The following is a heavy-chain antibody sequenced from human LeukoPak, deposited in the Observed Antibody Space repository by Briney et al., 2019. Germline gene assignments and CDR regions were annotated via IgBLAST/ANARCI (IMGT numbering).Heavy chain of an antibody. J-gene: IGHJ4*02. D-gene: IGHD4-23*01. Sequence: RCLRLSCTATGVTVEDYAMGGFRQAPGKGLEWVGFIRAKTYGGTTQYAASVKDRFTISRDDSKSIAYLQMNSLKTEDTAVYYCTRADYGGNAGGFWGQGTLVTVSS. CDR3: TRADYGGNAGGF. CDR2: IRAKTYGGTT. V-gene: IGHV3-49*03. CDR1: GVTVEDYA.